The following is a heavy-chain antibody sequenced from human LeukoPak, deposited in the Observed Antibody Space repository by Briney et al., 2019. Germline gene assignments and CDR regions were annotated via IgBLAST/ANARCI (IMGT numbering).Heavy chain of an antibody. D-gene: IGHD6-13*01. V-gene: IGHV1-8*03. Sequence: AAVKVSCKASGYTFTSYDINWVRQATGQGLEWMGWMNPNSGKTGYAQKFQGRVNITRNTSISTAYMELSSLRSEDTAVYYCARGVDSSPGGYYYYYMDVWGKGNTVTVSS. J-gene: IGHJ6*03. CDR1: GYTFTSYD. CDR3: ARGVDSSPGGYYYYYMDV. CDR2: MNPNSGKT.